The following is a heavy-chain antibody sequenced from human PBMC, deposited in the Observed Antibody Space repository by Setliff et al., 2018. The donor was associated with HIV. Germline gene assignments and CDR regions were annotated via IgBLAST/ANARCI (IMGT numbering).Heavy chain of an antibody. CDR2: IIPILGVP. Sequence: SVKVSCKASGGTFSSYAISWVRQAPGQGLEWMGGIIPILGVPRYAQKFQGRVTMTRDTSTSTVYMELSSLRSEDTAVYYCARGIAAAGLDYWGQGTLVTVSS. CDR1: GGTFSSYA. CDR3: ARGIAAAGLDY. V-gene: IGHV1-69*10. D-gene: IGHD6-13*01. J-gene: IGHJ4*02.